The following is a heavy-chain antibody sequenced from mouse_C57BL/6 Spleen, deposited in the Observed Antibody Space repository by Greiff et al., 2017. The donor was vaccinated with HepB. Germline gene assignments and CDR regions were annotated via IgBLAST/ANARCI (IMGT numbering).Heavy chain of an antibody. Sequence: EVQLQESGGGLVQPGGSMKLSCAASGFTFSDAWMDWVRQSPEKGLEWVAEIRNKANNHATYYAESVKGRFTISRDDSKSSVYLQMNSLRAEDTGIYYCTRTIYYYGSREAMDYWGQGTSVTVSS. CDR3: TRTIYYYGSREAMDY. J-gene: IGHJ4*01. V-gene: IGHV6-6*01. CDR1: GFTFSDAW. D-gene: IGHD1-1*01. CDR2: IRNKANNHAT.